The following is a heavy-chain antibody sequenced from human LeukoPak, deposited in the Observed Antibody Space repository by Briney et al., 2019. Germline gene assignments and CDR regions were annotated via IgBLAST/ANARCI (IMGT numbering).Heavy chain of an antibody. J-gene: IGHJ6*02. D-gene: IGHD3-10*01. V-gene: IGHV3-7*01. CDR1: GFTFGSYW. CDR2: IKQDGSEK. Sequence: GGSLRLSCAASGFTFGSYWMSWVRQVPGKGLEWVANIKQDGSEKYYVDSVKGRFTFSRDNAKNSLYLQMSSLRAEDTAVYYCATDMGIGYYASGRLNYGMDVWGQGTTVTVSS. CDR3: ATDMGIGYYASGRLNYGMDV.